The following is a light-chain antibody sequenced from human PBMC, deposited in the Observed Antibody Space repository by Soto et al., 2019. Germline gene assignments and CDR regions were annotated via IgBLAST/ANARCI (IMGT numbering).Light chain of an antibody. Sequence: EIVLTQSPGTLSLSPGERATLSCRASQTVGSGYLAWYQQKPGQAPRLLIYGASSRATGIPDKFSGSGFGTDFTLTISRLEPEDFAVYYCQQYGSSMYTFGQGTKLQIK. CDR1: QTVGSGY. CDR3: QQYGSSMYT. J-gene: IGKJ2*01. V-gene: IGKV3-20*01. CDR2: GAS.